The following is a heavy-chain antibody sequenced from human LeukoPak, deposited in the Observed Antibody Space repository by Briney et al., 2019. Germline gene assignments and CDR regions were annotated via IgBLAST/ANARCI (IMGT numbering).Heavy chain of an antibody. V-gene: IGHV3-23*01. J-gene: IGHJ6*02. Sequence: GGSLRLSCAASGFTFSSYAMSWVRQAPGKGLEWVSAISGSGGSTYYADSVKGRFTISRDNSKNTLYLQMNSLRAEDTAVYYCAKVGSYCSVGSCYLFSYYYYGMDVWGQGTTVTVSS. CDR2: ISGSGGST. CDR3: AKVGSYCSVGSCYLFSYYYYGMDV. CDR1: GFTFSSYA. D-gene: IGHD2-15*01.